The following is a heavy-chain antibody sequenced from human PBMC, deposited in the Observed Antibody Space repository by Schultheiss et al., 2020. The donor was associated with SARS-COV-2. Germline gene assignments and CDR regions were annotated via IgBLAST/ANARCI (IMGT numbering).Heavy chain of an antibody. CDR2: ISYDGSNK. D-gene: IGHD6-6*01. Sequence: GGSLRLSCAASGFTFSSYGMHWVRQAPGKGLEWVAVISYDGSNKYYADSVKGRFTISRDNAKNSLYLQMNSLRAEDTAVYYCAGPGIAARSPTFYWGQGTLVTVSS. J-gene: IGHJ4*02. CDR3: AGPGIAARSPTFY. CDR1: GFTFSSYG. V-gene: IGHV3-30*12.